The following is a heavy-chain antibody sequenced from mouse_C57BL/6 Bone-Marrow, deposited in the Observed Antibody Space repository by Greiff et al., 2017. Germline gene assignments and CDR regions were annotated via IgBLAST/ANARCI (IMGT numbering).Heavy chain of an antibody. CDR2: IYPGSGST. CDR3: ARRYYDYSYAMDY. CDR1: GYTFTSYW. D-gene: IGHD2-4*01. J-gene: IGHJ4*01. Sequence: VQLQQPGAELVKPGASVKMSCKASGYTFTSYWITWVKQRPGQGLEWIGDIYPGSGSTNYNEKFKSKATLTVDTSSRTAYMQLSSLTSEDSAVSYCARRYYDYSYAMDYWGQGTSVTVSS. V-gene: IGHV1-55*01.